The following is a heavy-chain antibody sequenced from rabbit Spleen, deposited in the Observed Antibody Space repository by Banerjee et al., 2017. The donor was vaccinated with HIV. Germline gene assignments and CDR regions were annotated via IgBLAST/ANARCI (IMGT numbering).Heavy chain of an antibody. J-gene: IGHJ4*01. CDR1: GVSFSSSSY. V-gene: IGHV1S40*01. D-gene: IGHD2-1*01. CDR2: IEGGSSGFS. CDR3: ARGSAAMTMVITGFYLNL. Sequence: QSLEESGGDLVKPGASLTLTCTASGVSFSSSSYMCWVRQAPGKGLEWIACIEGGSSGFSYFANWAKGRFTCSKTSSTTVTLQMTSLTAADTATYFCARGSAAMTMVITGFYLNLWGQGTLVTVS.